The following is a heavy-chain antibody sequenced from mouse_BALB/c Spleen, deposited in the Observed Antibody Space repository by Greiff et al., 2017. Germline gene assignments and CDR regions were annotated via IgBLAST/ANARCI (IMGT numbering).Heavy chain of an antibody. V-gene: IGHV5-6-5*01. CDR1: GFTFSSYA. J-gene: IGHJ2*01. D-gene: IGHD1-1*01. CDR3: ARGITTVVATEYFDY. CDR2: ISSGGST. Sequence: EVKLVESGGGLVKPGGSLKLSCAASGFTFSSYAMSWVRQTPEKRLEWVASISSGGSTYYPDSVKGRFTISRDNARNILYLQMSSLRSEDTAMYYYARGITTVVATEYFDYWGQGTTLTVSS.